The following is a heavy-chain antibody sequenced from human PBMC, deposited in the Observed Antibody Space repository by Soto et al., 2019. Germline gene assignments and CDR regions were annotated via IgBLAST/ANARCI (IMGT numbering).Heavy chain of an antibody. CDR2: IWYDGSNK. V-gene: IGHV3-33*01. J-gene: IGHJ5*02. CDR3: ARESANSYNWFDP. Sequence: PGGSLRLSCAASGFTFSSYGMGWVRQAPGKGLEWVAVIWYDGSNKYYADSVKGRFTISRDNSKNTLYLQMNSLRAEDTAVYYCARESANSYNWFDPWGQGTLVTVSS. CDR1: GFTFSSYG.